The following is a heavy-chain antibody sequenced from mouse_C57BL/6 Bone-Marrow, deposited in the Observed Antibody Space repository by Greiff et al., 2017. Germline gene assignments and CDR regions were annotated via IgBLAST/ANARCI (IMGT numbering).Heavy chain of an antibody. CDR3: AIYIHIYGSSYLNSMYY. J-gene: IGHJ4*01. CDR2: IHPSASET. D-gene: IGHD1-1*01. CDR1: GYTFTSYW. Sequence: QVQLQQPGAELVKPGASVKVSCKASGYTFTSYWMHWVKQRPGQGLEWIGRIHPSASETNYKQKFKGKATLTVDKSSSTAYMQLSSLTSEDSAVYYCAIYIHIYGSSYLNSMYYCGQGTSVTVSS. V-gene: IGHV1-74*01.